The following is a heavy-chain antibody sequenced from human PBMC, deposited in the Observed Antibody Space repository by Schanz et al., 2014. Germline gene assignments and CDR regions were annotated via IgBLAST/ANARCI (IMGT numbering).Heavy chain of an antibody. J-gene: IGHJ3*02. CDR1: GFTFSSYA. Sequence: EVHLVESGGGLVQPGGSLRLSCEASGFTFSSYAMSWVRQAPGKGLEWVSAISASGGDTYYADSVKGRFTISRDNSKNTLYLQMNTLRAEDTAIYYCAKGRYGELRAFDIWGHGTMVTVSS. V-gene: IGHV3-23*04. CDR3: AKGRYGELRAFDI. CDR2: ISASGGDT. D-gene: IGHD3-10*01.